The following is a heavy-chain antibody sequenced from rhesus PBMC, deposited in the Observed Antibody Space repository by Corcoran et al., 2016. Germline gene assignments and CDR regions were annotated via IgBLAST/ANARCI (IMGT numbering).Heavy chain of an antibody. Sequence: EVQLVESGGGLVQPGGSLRVSCAAAGFTFSIYGFTWARQAPGKGLEWVAVISSDGTKKNHADSVKDRFTISRDNSKNILYLQMNNLKLEDTAVYYCTRFDYWGQGVLVTVSS. CDR1: GFTFSIYG. CDR3: TRFDY. CDR2: ISSDGTKK. J-gene: IGHJ4*01. V-gene: IGHV3-54*02.